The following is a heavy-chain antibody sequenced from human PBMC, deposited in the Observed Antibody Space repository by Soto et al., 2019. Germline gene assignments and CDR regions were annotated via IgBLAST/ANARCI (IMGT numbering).Heavy chain of an antibody. CDR2: IIPIFGTA. V-gene: IGHV1-69*13. Sequence: ASVKVSCKASGGTFSSYAISWVRQAPGQGLEWMGGIIPIFGTANYAQKFQGRVTITADESTSTAYMELSSLRSEDTAVYYCARNLAVAGTKHSYYYYGMDVWGQGTTVTVSS. J-gene: IGHJ6*02. D-gene: IGHD6-19*01. CDR1: GGTFSSYA. CDR3: ARNLAVAGTKHSYYYYGMDV.